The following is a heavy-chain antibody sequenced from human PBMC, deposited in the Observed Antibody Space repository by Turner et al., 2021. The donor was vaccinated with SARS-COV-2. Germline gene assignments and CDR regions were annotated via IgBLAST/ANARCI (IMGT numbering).Heavy chain of an antibody. J-gene: IGHJ6*02. CDR2: ISSSSSTI. CDR3: ASPSVVNYGMDV. Sequence: EVQLVESGGGLVQPGGSLRLSCAASGFTFSWYSMNWVRPAPGKGLGWFSYISSSSSTIYYADSVKGRFTISRNNAKNSLYLKMNSLRAEDTAVYYCASPSVVNYGMDVWGQGTTVTVSS. CDR1: GFTFSWYS. D-gene: IGHD2-15*01. V-gene: IGHV3-48*01.